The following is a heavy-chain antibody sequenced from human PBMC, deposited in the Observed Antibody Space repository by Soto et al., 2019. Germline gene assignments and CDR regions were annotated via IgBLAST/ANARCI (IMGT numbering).Heavy chain of an antibody. V-gene: IGHV2-5*02. CDR3: SHSPAYDISTGYYPFDY. CDR2: IYWDDGK. CDR1: GFSLSTSGVG. D-gene: IGHD3-9*01. Sequence: SGPTLVNTTQTLTLTCTFSGFSLSTSGVGVAWIRQPPGKALEWLALIYWDDGKRYSPSLKTRLNITKDTSKNQVVLTLTNVDPVDTATYYCSHSPAYDISTGYYPFDYWGQGSLVTVSS. J-gene: IGHJ4*02.